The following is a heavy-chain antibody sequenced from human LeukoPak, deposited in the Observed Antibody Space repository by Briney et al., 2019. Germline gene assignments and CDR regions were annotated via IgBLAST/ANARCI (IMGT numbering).Heavy chain of an antibody. CDR2: MNPKSGNT. CDR1: GYTFTSYD. Sequence: ASVKVSCKASGYTFTSYDINWVRQATGQGLEWMGWMNPKSGNTGYAQKFQGRVTITRNTSLSTAYMELSSLRSEDTAVYYCARAPAYYDILTGYYPNWFDPWGQGTLVTVSS. CDR3: ARAPAYYDILTGYYPNWFDP. V-gene: IGHV1-8*03. J-gene: IGHJ5*02. D-gene: IGHD3-9*01.